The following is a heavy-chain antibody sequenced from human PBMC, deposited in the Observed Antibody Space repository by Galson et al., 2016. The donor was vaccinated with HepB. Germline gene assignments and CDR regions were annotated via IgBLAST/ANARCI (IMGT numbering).Heavy chain of an antibody. J-gene: IGHJ6*02. D-gene: IGHD6-19*01. CDR3: VKDRGIAVAGDYAMDV. CDR1: GFTFSSYG. CDR2: ISYDGTNQ. V-gene: IGHV3-30*18. Sequence: SLRLSCAASGFTFSSYGMHWVRQAPGKGLEWVAVISYDGTNQFYGDSVKGRVTTSRDNSKSTLYLQMNRLGGEDTAFYYCVKDRGIAVAGDYAMDVWGQGTTVTVSS.